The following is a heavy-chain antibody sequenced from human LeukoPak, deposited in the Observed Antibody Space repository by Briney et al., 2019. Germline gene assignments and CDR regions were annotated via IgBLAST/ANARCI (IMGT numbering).Heavy chain of an antibody. CDR2: ISSSSSYI. D-gene: IGHD5-12*01. Sequence: GGSLRLSCAASGFTFSSYSMNWVRQAPGKGLEWVSSISSSSSYIYYADSVKGRFTISKDNAKNSLYLQMNSLRAEDTAVYYCARDDSGYAFDYWGRGTLVTVAS. CDR1: GFTFSSYS. V-gene: IGHV3-21*01. CDR3: ARDDSGYAFDY. J-gene: IGHJ4*02.